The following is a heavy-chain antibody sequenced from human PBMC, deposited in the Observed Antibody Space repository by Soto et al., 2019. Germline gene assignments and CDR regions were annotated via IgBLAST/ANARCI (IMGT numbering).Heavy chain of an antibody. Sequence: SETLSLTCTVSGGSISSYYWSWIRQPPGKGLEWIGYIYYSGSTNYNPSLKSRVTISVDTSKNQFSLKLSSVTAADTAVYYCARGPYYDILTGYYLDYWGQGTLVTVSS. CDR3: ARGPYYDILTGYYLDY. CDR1: GGSISSYY. J-gene: IGHJ4*02. V-gene: IGHV4-59*01. D-gene: IGHD3-9*01. CDR2: IYYSGST.